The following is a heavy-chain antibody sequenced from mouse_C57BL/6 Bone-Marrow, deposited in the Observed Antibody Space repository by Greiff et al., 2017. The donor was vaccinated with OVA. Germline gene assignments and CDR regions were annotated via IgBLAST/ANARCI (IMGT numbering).Heavy chain of an antibody. CDR2: LYPRSGNT. CDR1: GYTFTSYG. J-gene: IGHJ3*01. V-gene: IGHV1-81*01. CDR3: ARVYGSSYEAWFAY. D-gene: IGHD1-1*01. Sequence: VKLVESGAELARPGASVKLSCKASGYTFTSYGISWVKQRTGQGLEWIGELYPRSGNTYYNEKFKGKATLTADKSSSTAYMELRSLTSEDSAVYFCARVYGSSYEAWFAYWGQGTLVTVSA.